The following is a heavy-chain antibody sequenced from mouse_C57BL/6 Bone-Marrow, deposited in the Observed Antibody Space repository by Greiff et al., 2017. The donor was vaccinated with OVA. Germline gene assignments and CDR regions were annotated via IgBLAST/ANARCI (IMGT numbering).Heavy chain of an antibody. CDR2: ISDGGSYT. J-gene: IGHJ3*01. Sequence: EVKLVESGGGLVKPGGSLKLSCAASGFTFSSYAMSWVRQTPEQRLEWVATISDGGSYTYYPDNVKGRFTISRDNAKNNLYLQMSHLKSEDTAMYYCARDQGLFAYWGQGTLVTVSA. D-gene: IGHD3-1*01. CDR3: ARDQGLFAY. V-gene: IGHV5-4*01. CDR1: GFTFSSYA.